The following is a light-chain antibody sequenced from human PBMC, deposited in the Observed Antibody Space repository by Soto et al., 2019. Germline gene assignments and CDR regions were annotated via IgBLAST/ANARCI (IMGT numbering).Light chain of an antibody. CDR1: SSDVGSYNR. CDR3: SLYTSSSTWGV. J-gene: IGLJ2*01. V-gene: IGLV2-18*01. Sequence: QSALTQPPSVSGSPGQSVTISCTGTSSDVGSYNRVSWYQQPPGTAPKLMIYEVSNRPSGVPDRFSGSKSGNTASLTISGLQAEDEADYYCSLYTSSSTWGVFGGGTKLTVL. CDR2: EVS.